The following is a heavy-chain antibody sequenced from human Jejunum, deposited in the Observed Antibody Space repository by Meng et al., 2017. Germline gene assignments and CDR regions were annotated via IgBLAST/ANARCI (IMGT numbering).Heavy chain of an antibody. CDR1: GYTFSNYG. D-gene: IGHD1-1*01. CDR3: ARELPRTRWFDP. V-gene: IGHV1-18*01. J-gene: IGHJ5*02. Sequence: QVQVVESGAEMKMPGSSVKVSCKASGYTFSNYGISGVRRAPGHGLEWMGWISTYNGNTRYAQKLQGRATLTTDSSTSTVYMELRSLRSDDTALYYCARELPRTRWFDPWGQGTLVTVSS. CDR2: ISTYNGNT.